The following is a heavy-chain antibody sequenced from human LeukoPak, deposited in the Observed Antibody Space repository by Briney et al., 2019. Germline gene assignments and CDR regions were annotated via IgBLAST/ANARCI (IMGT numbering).Heavy chain of an antibody. J-gene: IGHJ5*02. CDR3: ARGGILSSGCFWA. Sequence: SETLSLTCTVSGYSISSGYYWGWIRQPPGKGLEWIGSIYHSGSTYYNPSLKSRVTISVDTSKNQFSLKLSSVTAADTAVYYCARGGILSSGCFWAWGQGTLVTVSS. D-gene: IGHD6-19*01. CDR2: IYHSGST. V-gene: IGHV4-38-2*02. CDR1: GYSISSGYY.